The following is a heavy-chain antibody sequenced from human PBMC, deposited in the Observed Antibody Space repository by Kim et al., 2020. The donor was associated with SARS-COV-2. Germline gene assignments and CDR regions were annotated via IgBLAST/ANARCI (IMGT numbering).Heavy chain of an antibody. J-gene: IGHJ6*03. D-gene: IGHD5-12*01. V-gene: IGHV3-23*01. Sequence: GGSLRLSCAGSGFTFNTYAMSWVRQAPGKGLEWVSVISGIGGNKFYADSVRGRFTISRDNAKKIVYLQMHSLTDEDTALYYCAKMAVMYGYYYFYYY. CDR2: ISGIGGNK. CDR1: GFTFNTYA. CDR3: AKMAVMYGYYYFYYY.